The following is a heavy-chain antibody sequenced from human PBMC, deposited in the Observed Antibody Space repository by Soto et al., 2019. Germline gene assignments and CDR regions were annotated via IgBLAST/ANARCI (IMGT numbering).Heavy chain of an antibody. D-gene: IGHD3-10*01. CDR1: GFTFSSYS. Sequence: GGSLRLSCAASGFTFSSYSMNWVRQAPGKGLEWVSSISSSSSYIYYADSVKGRFTISRDNAKNSLYLQMNSLRAEDTAVYYCARDTGLTLLWFGELSDDAFDIWGQGTMVTVSS. CDR2: ISSSSSYI. CDR3: ARDTGLTLLWFGELSDDAFDI. J-gene: IGHJ3*02. V-gene: IGHV3-21*01.